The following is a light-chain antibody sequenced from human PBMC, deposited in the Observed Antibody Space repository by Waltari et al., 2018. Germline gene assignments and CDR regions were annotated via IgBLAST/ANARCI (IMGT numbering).Light chain of an antibody. Sequence: DTQLTQSPSSLSASIGDRVPIICRASQSINSYLNWYQQKPGKAPKVLIFAASSLQSGVPSRFSGSGSGTDFTLTISSLQPEDFATYSCQQSYRTPLTFGGWTKVEIK. CDR3: QQSYRTPLT. J-gene: IGKJ4*01. CDR2: AAS. CDR1: QSINSY. V-gene: IGKV1-39*01.